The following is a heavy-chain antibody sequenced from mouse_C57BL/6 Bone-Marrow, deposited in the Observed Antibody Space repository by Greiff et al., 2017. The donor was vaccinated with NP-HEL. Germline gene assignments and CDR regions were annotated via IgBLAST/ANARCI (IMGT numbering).Heavy chain of an antibody. CDR1: GFSLSTFGMG. D-gene: IGHD1-1*01. CDR2: IWWDDDK. V-gene: IGHV8-8*01. CDR3: ALLLPHYYAMDY. Sequence: LQQSGPGILQPSQTLSLTCSFSGFSLSTFGMGVGWIRQPSGKGLEWLAHIWWDDDKYYNPALKSRLTISKDTSKNQVFLKIANVDTADTATYYCALLLPHYYAMDYWGQGTSVTVSS. J-gene: IGHJ4*01.